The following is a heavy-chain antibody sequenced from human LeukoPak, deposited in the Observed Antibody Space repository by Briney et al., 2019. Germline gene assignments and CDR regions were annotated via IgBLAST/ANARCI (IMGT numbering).Heavy chain of an antibody. J-gene: IGHJ6*03. Sequence: GGSLRLSCAASGFTFSSYAIHWVRQAPGKGLEWVAFIRYEGRNNYYADSVKGRFTTSRDNSKNTLYLQMNSLRPEDTAVYYCAKGGSSLGTTFYYYMDVWGKGTTVTISS. CDR2: IRYEGRNN. CDR3: AKGGSSLGTTFYYYMDV. CDR1: GFTFSSYA. D-gene: IGHD1-26*01. V-gene: IGHV3-30*02.